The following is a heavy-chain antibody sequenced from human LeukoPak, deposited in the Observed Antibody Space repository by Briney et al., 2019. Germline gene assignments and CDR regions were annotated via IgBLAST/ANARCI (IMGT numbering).Heavy chain of an antibody. D-gene: IGHD6-13*01. CDR1: GFTFGTYG. CDR2: ISGSGGGI. CDR3: AKDIFTGIAAAGAIDY. V-gene: IGHV3-23*01. J-gene: IGHJ4*02. Sequence: PGGSLRLSCAASGFTFGTYGMSWVRQAPGKGLEWVSVISGSGGGIYYADSVKGRFTISRDNAKNSLYLQMNSLRAEDTALYYCAKDIFTGIAAAGAIDYWGQGTLVTVSS.